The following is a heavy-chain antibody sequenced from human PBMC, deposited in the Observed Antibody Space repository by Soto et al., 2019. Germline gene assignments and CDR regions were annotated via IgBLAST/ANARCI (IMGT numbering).Heavy chain of an antibody. CDR3: ARVYYSVRQRPLDY. CDR1: GASIRSGGYL. CDR2: IYYSGNT. Sequence: QVQLQESGPGLVKASQTLSLTCTVSGASIRSGGYLYSWVRQRPGKGLEWIGYIYYSGNTHYNPSLESRLSISVDTSKNQFSLNLTSVTAADTAVYYCARVYYSVRQRPLDYWGQGTQVTVSS. D-gene: IGHD3-22*01. V-gene: IGHV4-31*03. J-gene: IGHJ4*02.